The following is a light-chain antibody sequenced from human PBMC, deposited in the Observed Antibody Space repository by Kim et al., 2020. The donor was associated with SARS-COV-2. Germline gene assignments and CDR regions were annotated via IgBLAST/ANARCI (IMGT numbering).Light chain of an antibody. V-gene: IGLV3-21*04. CDR3: HVWDSKSYV. CDR1: NIGSKS. CDR2: HDS. Sequence: SYELTKPPSVSVAPGKTARITCGGNNIGSKSVHLYQQKPGQAPVLVIYHDSNRPSGIPERFSGSNSGNTATLTISRVEAGDEADYYCHVWDSKSYVFGTGTKVTVL. J-gene: IGLJ1*01.